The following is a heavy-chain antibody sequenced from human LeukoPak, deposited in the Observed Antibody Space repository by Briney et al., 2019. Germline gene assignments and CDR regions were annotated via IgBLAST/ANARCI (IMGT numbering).Heavy chain of an antibody. Sequence: SETLSLTCTVSSVSISTYYWSRIRQPPGKGLEWIGYIYYKGNTNYNPSLRSRVTISFDTPKNQFSLKLSSVTAADTAVYYCARSGRPTSWFDPWGQGTLVTVSS. CDR2: IYYKGNT. V-gene: IGHV4-59*01. CDR3: ARSGRPTSWFDP. J-gene: IGHJ5*02. D-gene: IGHD5-12*01. CDR1: SVSISTYY.